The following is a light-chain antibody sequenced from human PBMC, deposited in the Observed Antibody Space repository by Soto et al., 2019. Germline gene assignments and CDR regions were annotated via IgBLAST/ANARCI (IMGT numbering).Light chain of an antibody. Sequence: EIQVTQSPSTLSASVGDRVTITCRASQSIDSWLAWYQQKPGKAPNLLIYKTSNLESGVPSRFSGSGSGTEFILTISSLRSDDFATYYCQQYNSYSVTFGGGTKVDIK. CDR2: KTS. V-gene: IGKV1-5*03. J-gene: IGKJ4*01. CDR3: QQYNSYSVT. CDR1: QSIDSW.